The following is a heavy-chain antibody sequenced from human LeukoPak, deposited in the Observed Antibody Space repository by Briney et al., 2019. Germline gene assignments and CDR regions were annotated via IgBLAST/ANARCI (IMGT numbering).Heavy chain of an antibody. J-gene: IGHJ4*02. CDR1: GFTFSDYY. CDR2: ISRRSSYI. CDR3: AREGAGVGNYLDY. V-gene: IGHV3-21*06. D-gene: IGHD4-11*01. Sequence: PGGSLRLSCAASGFTFSDYYMNWVRQAPGKGLEWVSSISRRSSYIYYADSVKGRFTISRDNAKNSLYLQMNSLRADDTAVYYCAREGAGVGNYLDYWGQGTLLTVSS.